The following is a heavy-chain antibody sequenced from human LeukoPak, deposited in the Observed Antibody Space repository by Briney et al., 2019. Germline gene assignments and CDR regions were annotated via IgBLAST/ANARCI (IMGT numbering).Heavy chain of an antibody. Sequence: PSETLSLTCTVSGGYISSSFWTWIRQAPRKGLELIGFTYDGGRGNYKPSLRSRVDISLDTSSNRYSLRLTSVTAADTGVYYCARLWRPHDYDNWFDHWGQGILVTVSS. CDR3: ARLWRPHDYDNWFDH. V-gene: IGHV4-59*13. D-gene: IGHD4-17*01. J-gene: IGHJ5*02. CDR2: TYDGGRG. CDR1: GGYISSSF.